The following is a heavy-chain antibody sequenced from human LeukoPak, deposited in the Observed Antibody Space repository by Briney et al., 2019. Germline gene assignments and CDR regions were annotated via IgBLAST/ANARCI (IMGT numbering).Heavy chain of an antibody. D-gene: IGHD6-13*01. CDR2: IIPIFGTA. Sequence: GASVKVSCKASGGTFSSYAISWVRQAPGQGLEWMGGIIPIFGTANYAQKFQGRVTITADESTSTAYMELSSLRSEDTAVYYCAREDPHHSPMDVWGKGTTVTVSS. CDR3: AREDPHHSPMDV. CDR1: GGTFSSYA. J-gene: IGHJ6*04. V-gene: IGHV1-69*13.